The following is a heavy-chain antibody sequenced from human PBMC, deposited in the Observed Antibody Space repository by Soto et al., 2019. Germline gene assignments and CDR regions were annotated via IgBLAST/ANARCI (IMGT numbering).Heavy chain of an antibody. CDR1: GYTFTSYY. D-gene: IGHD3-22*01. V-gene: IGHV1-46*03. CDR2: INPSGGST. Sequence: GASVKVSCKASGYTFTSYYMHWVRQAPGQGLEWMGIINPSGGSTSYAQKFQGRVTMTRDTSTSTVYMELSSLRSEDTAVYYCAMGPYYYDSSGYSDFGYWGQGTLVTVSS. CDR3: AMGPYYYDSSGYSDFGY. J-gene: IGHJ4*02.